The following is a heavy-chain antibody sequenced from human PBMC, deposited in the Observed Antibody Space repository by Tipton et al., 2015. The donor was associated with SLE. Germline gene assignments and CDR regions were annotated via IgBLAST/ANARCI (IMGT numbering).Heavy chain of an antibody. Sequence: TLSLTCTVSGGSISSSSYYWGWIRQPPGKGLEWIGSIYYSGSTYYNPSLKSRVTTSVDTSKNQFSLKLSSVTAADTAVYYCARQVAGTDYFDYWGQGTLVTVSS. D-gene: IGHD6-19*01. CDR3: ARQVAGTDYFDY. J-gene: IGHJ4*02. CDR2: IYYSGST. V-gene: IGHV4-39*07. CDR1: GGSISSSSYY.